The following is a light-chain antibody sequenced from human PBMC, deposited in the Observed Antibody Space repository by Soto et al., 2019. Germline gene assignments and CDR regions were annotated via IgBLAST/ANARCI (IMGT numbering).Light chain of an antibody. Sequence: ETVTKQSPATLSVSEGVGATLFCRASQSVTNNVAWYQQKPGQAPRLLIYGAFTRATGIPARFSGSGSGTEFTLTISSLQSEDFAVYHCQQYNNSPWTFGQGTKVDI. CDR3: QQYNNSPWT. V-gene: IGKV3-15*01. CDR2: GAF. J-gene: IGKJ1*01. CDR1: QSVTNN.